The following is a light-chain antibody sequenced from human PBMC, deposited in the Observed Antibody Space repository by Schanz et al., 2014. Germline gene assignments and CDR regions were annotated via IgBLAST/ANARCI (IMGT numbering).Light chain of an antibody. V-gene: IGLV2-23*02. CDR3: SSYAGSNNLV. J-gene: IGLJ2*01. CDR2: EVS. CDR1: SSDVGSNNI. Sequence: QSALTQPASVSGSPGQSITISCTGTSSDVGSNNIVSWYQQHPGKAPKLMIYEVSKRPSGVPDRFSGSKSGNTASLTVSGLQAEDEADYYCSSYAGSNNLVFGGGTKLTVL.